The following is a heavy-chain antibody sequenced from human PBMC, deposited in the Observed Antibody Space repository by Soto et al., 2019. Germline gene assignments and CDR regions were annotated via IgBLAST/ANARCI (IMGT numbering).Heavy chain of an antibody. CDR2: INAGNGNT. D-gene: IGHD3-22*01. Sequence: ASVKVSCKASGYTFTGYAMHWVRQAPGQRFEWLGWINAGNGNTKYSQKFQGRVTITRDTSASTAYMELNSLRAEDTAVYYCAKEADISGYNPDYWGQGTQVTVSS. CDR3: AKEADISGYNPDY. CDR1: GYTFTGYA. V-gene: IGHV1-3*01. J-gene: IGHJ4*02.